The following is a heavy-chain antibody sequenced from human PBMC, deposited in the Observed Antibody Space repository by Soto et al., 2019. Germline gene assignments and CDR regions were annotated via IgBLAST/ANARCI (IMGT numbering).Heavy chain of an antibody. D-gene: IGHD5-18*01. Sequence: GGSLRLSCAASGFTFSGYAMSWVRQAPGEGLEWVSAISVSGGSAYYADSVKGRFTISRDNSKNTLYLQMNSLRAEDTAVYYCARDPGIQLYWGQGTLVTVSS. V-gene: IGHV3-23*01. CDR3: ARDPGIQLY. CDR1: GFTFSGYA. CDR2: ISVSGGSA. J-gene: IGHJ4*02.